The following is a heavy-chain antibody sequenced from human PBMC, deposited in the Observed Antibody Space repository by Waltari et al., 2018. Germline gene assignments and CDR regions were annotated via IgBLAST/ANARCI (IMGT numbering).Heavy chain of an antibody. V-gene: IGHV4-4*09. CDR3: ARDGYNFPLDAFDI. CDR1: GGSISSYY. J-gene: IGHJ3*02. Sequence: QVQLQESGPGLVKPSETLSLTCTVSGGSISSYYWSWIRQPPVKGLEWIGYIYTSGSTNSNPSLKSRVTISVDTSKNQFSLKLSSVTAADTAVYYCARDGYNFPLDAFDIWGHGTMVTVSS. CDR2: IYTSGST. D-gene: IGHD5-12*01.